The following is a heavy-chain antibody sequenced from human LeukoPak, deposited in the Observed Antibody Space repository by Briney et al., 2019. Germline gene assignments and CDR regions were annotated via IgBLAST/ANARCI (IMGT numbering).Heavy chain of an antibody. Sequence: ASVKVSCKASGGTFSSYAISWVRQAPGQGLEWMGIINPSGGSTSYAQKFQGRVTMTRDTSTSTVYMELSSLRSEDTAVYYCARAARAGTHSPNYFDYWGQGTLVTVSS. CDR2: INPSGGST. CDR3: ARAARAGTHSPNYFDY. CDR1: GGTFSSYA. J-gene: IGHJ4*02. D-gene: IGHD6-13*01. V-gene: IGHV1-46*01.